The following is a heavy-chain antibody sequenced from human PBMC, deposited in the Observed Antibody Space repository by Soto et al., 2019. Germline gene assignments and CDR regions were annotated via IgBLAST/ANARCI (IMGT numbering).Heavy chain of an antibody. V-gene: IGHV1-2*04. CDR1: GDAFTCNY. Sequence: ASVKASCKASGDAFTCNYRRWARQAPGQGLEWRGWINPNSGGTNYAQKFQGWVTMTRDTSISTAYMELSRLRSDDTAVYYCATGYVDFWTGYPYYFDYWGQGTLVTVSS. D-gene: IGHD3-3*01. CDR3: ATGYVDFWTGYPYYFDY. J-gene: IGHJ4*02. CDR2: INPNSGGT.